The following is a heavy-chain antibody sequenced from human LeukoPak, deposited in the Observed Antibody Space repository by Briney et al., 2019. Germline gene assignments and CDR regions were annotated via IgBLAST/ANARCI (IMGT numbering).Heavy chain of an antibody. V-gene: IGHV4-4*02. CDR3: ARDSLNNWFDP. J-gene: IGHJ5*02. Sequence: PSETLSLTCAVSGGSISSSNWWSWVRQPPGKGLEWIGEIYHSGSTYYNPSLKSRVTISVDTSKNQFSLKLSSVTAADTAVYYCARDSLNNWFDPWGQGTLVTVSS. CDR2: IYHSGST. CDR1: GGSISSSNW.